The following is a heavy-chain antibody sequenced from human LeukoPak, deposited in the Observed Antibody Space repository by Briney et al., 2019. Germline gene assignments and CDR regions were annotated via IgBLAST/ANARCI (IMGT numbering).Heavy chain of an antibody. J-gene: IGHJ4*02. V-gene: IGHV4-59*08. CDR1: GGPMSRYY. CDR3: ARMVSGSGTYYFDS. CDR2: IFYSGGT. D-gene: IGHD3-10*01. Sequence: SETLSLTCTVSGGPMSRYYWSWIRQPPGKGLEWIGYIFYSGGTSYNPSLKSRVTISVDTSQNQFSLKLTSVTAADTAEYYCARMVSGSGTYYFDSWGQGTLVTVSS.